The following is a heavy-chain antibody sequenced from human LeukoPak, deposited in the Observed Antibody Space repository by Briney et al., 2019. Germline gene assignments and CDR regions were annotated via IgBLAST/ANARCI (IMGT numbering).Heavy chain of an antibody. J-gene: IGHJ4*02. CDR2: ISGSGGST. D-gene: IGHD3-10*01. V-gene: IGHV3-23*01. CDR3: AKDRSGSYWGKNFDY. Sequence: GGSLRLSCAASGFTFSSYAMSWVRQAPGKGLEWVSAISGSGGSTYYADSVKGRFTISRDNSKNTLYLQMNSLRAEDTAVYCCAKDRSGSYWGKNFDYWGQGTLVTVSS. CDR1: GFTFSSYA.